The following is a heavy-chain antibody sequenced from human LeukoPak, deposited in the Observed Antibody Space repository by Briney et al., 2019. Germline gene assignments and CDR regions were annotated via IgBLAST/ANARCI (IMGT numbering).Heavy chain of an antibody. D-gene: IGHD2-2*01. Sequence: GASVKVSCKASGYTFTGYYMHWVRQAPGQGLEWMGWINPNSGGTSYAQKFQGRVTMTRDTSISTAYMELSSLRSDDTALYYCARDSCSSTSCYSRPDYYYYYYMDVWGKGTTVTVS. J-gene: IGHJ6*03. CDR3: ARDSCSSTSCYSRPDYYYYYYMDV. CDR1: GYTFTGYY. CDR2: INPNSGGT. V-gene: IGHV1-2*02.